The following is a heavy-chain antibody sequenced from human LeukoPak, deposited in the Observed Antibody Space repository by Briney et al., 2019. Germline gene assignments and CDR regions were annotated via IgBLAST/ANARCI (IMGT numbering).Heavy chain of an antibody. CDR3: ARDGVVGATRAYYYYYMDV. CDR2: NHSSGSI. V-gene: IGHV4-61*02. J-gene: IGHJ6*03. CDR1: GGSISSGSYY. Sequence: SETLSLTCTVSGGSISSGSYYWIWIRQPAGRGPEWIGRNHSSGSINYNPSLKSRVTISVDTSKNQFSLKLSSVTAADTAVYYCARDGVVGATRAYYYYYMDVWGKGTTVTISS. D-gene: IGHD1-26*01.